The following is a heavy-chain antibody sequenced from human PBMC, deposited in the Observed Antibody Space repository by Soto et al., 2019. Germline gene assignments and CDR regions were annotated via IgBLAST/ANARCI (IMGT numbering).Heavy chain of an antibody. CDR1: VFSISSGDYY. J-gene: IGHJ6*01. CDR3: VRAHYHDYGMEV. V-gene: IGHV4-30-4*02. CDR2: IYYSGST. Sequence: SDTLFLTSTFSVFSISSGDYYCSWVCQPPRKGLEWIGYIYYSGSTYYNPSLKSRVTISVDTSKNQFSLKLSSVTASDTAVYYCVRAHYHDYGMEVWGQGTTVNLS.